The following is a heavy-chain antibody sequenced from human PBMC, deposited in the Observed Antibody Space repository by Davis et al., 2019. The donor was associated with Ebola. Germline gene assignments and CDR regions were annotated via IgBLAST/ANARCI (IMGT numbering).Heavy chain of an antibody. CDR1: GFTFSNVW. D-gene: IGHD3-22*01. Sequence: PGGSLRLSCAASGFTFSNVWMSWVRQAPGKGLEWVGRIKSKTDGGTTDYAAPVKGRFTISRDDSKNTLYLQMNSLKTEDTAVYYCTTTFHYYYDSSGYYYPFDYWGQGALVTVSS. J-gene: IGHJ4*02. CDR3: TTTFHYYYDSSGYYYPFDY. CDR2: IKSKTDGGTT. V-gene: IGHV3-15*01.